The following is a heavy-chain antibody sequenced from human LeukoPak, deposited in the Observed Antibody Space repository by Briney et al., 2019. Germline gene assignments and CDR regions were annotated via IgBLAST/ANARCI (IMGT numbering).Heavy chain of an antibody. CDR2: ISAYNGNT. Sequence: ASVKVSCKASGYTFTSYSISWVRQAPGQGLEWMGWISAYNGNTNYAQKLQGRVTMTTDTSTSTAYMELRSLRSDDTAVYYCARVTRDCSGGSCYPSVDYWGQGTLVTVSS. CDR3: ARVTRDCSGGSCYPSVDY. J-gene: IGHJ4*02. CDR1: GYTFTSYS. V-gene: IGHV1-18*01. D-gene: IGHD2-15*01.